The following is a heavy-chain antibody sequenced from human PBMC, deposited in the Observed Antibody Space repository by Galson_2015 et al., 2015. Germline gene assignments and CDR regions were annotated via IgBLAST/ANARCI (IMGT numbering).Heavy chain of an antibody. J-gene: IGHJ3*02. D-gene: IGHD2-2*01. CDR1: GYTFTGYY. CDR2: INPNSGGT. V-gene: IGHV1-2*04. CDR3: ARDLQGDCSSTSCYVGYAFDI. Sequence: SVKVSCKASGYTFTGYYMHWVRQAPGQGLEWMGWINPNSGGTNYAQKFQGWVTMTRDTSISTAYMELSRLRSDDTAVYYCARDLQGDCSSTSCYVGYAFDIWGQGTMVTVSS.